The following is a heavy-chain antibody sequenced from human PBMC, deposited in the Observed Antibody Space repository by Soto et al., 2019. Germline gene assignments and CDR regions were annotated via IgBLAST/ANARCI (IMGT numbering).Heavy chain of an antibody. V-gene: IGHV1-69*13. J-gene: IGHJ3*02. D-gene: IGHD6-19*01. CDR3: ARGESSDSSAWFFSAFDI. Sequence: ASVKVSCKASGGTFDNYAIAWLRQAPGQGLEWMGGIIPIFGAPNYAPRFHDRVTITADESTSTAYLELRSLRSEDTAVYYCARGESSDSSAWFFSAFDIWGQGTMVT. CDR2: IIPIFGAP. CDR1: GGTFDNYA.